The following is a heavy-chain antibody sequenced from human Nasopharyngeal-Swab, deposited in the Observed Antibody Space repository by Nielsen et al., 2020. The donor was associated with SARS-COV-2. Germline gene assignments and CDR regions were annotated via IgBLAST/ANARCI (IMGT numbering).Heavy chain of an antibody. CDR1: GYTFTGYY. CDR2: INPNSGGT. V-gene: IGHV1-2*02. Sequence: ASVQVSCKASGYTFTGYYMHWVRQAPGQGLEWMGWINPNSGGTNYAQKFQGRVTMTRDTSISTAYMELSRLRSDDTAVYYCASSIVVVPAAINYWGQGTLVTVSS. CDR3: ASSIVVVPAAINY. J-gene: IGHJ4*02. D-gene: IGHD2-2*02.